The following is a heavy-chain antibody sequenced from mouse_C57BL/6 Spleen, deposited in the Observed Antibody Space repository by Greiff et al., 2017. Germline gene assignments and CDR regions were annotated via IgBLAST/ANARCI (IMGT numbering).Heavy chain of an antibody. V-gene: IGHV1-22*01. CDR3: ARRGCGSSYAMDY. Sequence: VQLQQSGPELVKPGASVKMSCKASGYTFTDYNMHWVKQSHGKSLEWIGYINPNNGGTSYNQKFKGKATLTVNKSSSTAYMGLRSLTSEDSAVYYCARRGCGSSYAMDYWGQGTSVTVSS. J-gene: IGHJ4*01. CDR1: GYTFTDYN. CDR2: INPNNGGT. D-gene: IGHD1-1*01.